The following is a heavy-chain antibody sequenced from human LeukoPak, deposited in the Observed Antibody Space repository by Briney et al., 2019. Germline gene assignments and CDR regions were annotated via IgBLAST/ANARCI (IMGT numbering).Heavy chain of an antibody. Sequence: GASVKVSCKASGGTFSSYAISWVRQAPGQGLEWMGGIIPIFGTANYAQKFQGRVTITADESTSTAYMELSSLRSEGTAVYYCARLHRYCSGGSCFSDAFDIWGQGTMVTVSS. CDR1: GGTFSSYA. D-gene: IGHD2-15*01. J-gene: IGHJ3*02. CDR2: IIPIFGTA. CDR3: ARLHRYCSGGSCFSDAFDI. V-gene: IGHV1-69*13.